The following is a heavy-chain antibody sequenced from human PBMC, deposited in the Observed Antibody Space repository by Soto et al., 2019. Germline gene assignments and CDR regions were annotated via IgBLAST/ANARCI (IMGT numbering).Heavy chain of an antibody. CDR2: IWYDGSNK. CDR1: GFTFSSYG. D-gene: IGHD2-21*02. J-gene: IGHJ4*02. Sequence: QVQLVESGGGVVQPGRSLRLSCAASGFTFSSYGMHWVRQAPGKGLERVAVIWYDGSNKYYADSVKGRFTISRDNSKNTLYLQMNSLRAEDTAVYYCARDRLAYCGGDCYPLDYWGQGTLVTVSS. CDR3: ARDRLAYCGGDCYPLDY. V-gene: IGHV3-33*01.